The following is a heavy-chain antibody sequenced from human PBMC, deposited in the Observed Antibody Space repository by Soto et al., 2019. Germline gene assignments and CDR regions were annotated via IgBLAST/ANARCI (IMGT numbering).Heavy chain of an antibody. CDR1: GGSSSSGGYY. J-gene: IGHJ4*02. D-gene: IGHD6-19*01. V-gene: IGHV4-31*03. CDR3: ARLASSGWPIDS. CDR2: TYNSANT. Sequence: QVQLQASGPGLIKGSQTLTLTCTVSGGSSSSGGYYWCWIRQHPGTGLEWIGYTYNSANTYPSRYLNSRVAISADTSKNQFSLNLSSVTAADTAMYYCARLASSGWPIDSCGQGTLVTGSS.